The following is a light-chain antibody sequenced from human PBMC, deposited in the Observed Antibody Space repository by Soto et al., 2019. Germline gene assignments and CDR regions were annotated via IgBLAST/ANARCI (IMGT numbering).Light chain of an antibody. V-gene: IGKV1-5*03. J-gene: IGKJ1*01. Sequence: DIQMTHSPSSLSASVGDRVTITCRASRSVSNYLSWYQQKPGKAPKLLIYKASTLKSGVPSRFSGSGSGTEFTLTISSLQPDDFATYYCQHYNSYSEAFGQGTKVDI. CDR3: QHYNSYSEA. CDR2: KAS. CDR1: RSVSNY.